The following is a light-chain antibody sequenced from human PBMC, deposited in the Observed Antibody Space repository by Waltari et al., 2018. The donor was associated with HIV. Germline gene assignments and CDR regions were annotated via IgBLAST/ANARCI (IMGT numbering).Light chain of an antibody. CDR1: QGLSTS. CDR3: QQTADFPLT. V-gene: IGKV1-12*01. Sequence: IQMTQSPSSLSASVGDRVTMTCRATQGLSTSVAWYQQKPGKAPRLVIFRASGLQSGVPSRFSGSGSGTEFTLTIVNLQPEDSATYDCQQTADFPLTFGGGTKVEI. J-gene: IGKJ4*01. CDR2: RAS.